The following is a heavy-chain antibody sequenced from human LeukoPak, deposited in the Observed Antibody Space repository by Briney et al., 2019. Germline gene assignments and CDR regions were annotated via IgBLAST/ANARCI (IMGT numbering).Heavy chain of an antibody. CDR1: GFIFSSYS. CDR3: AKAGAVVVVAAKYFDY. J-gene: IGHJ4*02. V-gene: IGHV3-21*04. CDR2: ISSYSTYI. Sequence: PGGSLRLSCAASGFIFSSYSMNWVRQAPGKGLEWVSSISSYSTYIYYADSVKGRFTISRDNSNNTLYLQMNSLRAEDTAVYYCAKAGAVVVVAAKYFDYWGQGTLVTVSS. D-gene: IGHD2-15*01.